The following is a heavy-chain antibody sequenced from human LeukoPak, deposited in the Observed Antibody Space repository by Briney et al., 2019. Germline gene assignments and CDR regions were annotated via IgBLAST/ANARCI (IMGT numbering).Heavy chain of an antibody. CDR1: GFTFSNAW. CDR3: TTVGCGGTSCYNDY. Sequence: PGGSLRLSCAASGFTFSNAWMTWVRQAPGKGLEWVGRIKSKTDGGTTDYAAPVKGRFTISRDDSKNTLYLQMNSLETEDTAVYYCTTVGCGGTSCYNDYWGQGTLVTVSS. CDR2: IKSKTDGGTT. V-gene: IGHV3-15*01. D-gene: IGHD2-15*01. J-gene: IGHJ4*02.